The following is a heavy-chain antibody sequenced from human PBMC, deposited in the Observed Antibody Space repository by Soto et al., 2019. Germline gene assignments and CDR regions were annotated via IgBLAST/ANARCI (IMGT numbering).Heavy chain of an antibody. CDR3: ARLEVGLDY. V-gene: IGHV4-61*03. Sequence: QVQLQESGPGLVKPSETLSLTCSVSGGSVSSGSYYWSWIRQSPEKGLEWIGYIYYTGGTKYNPSLPSRVTISADTSRNHFSLKLTSVPAADTAVYYCARLEVGLDYWGQGVLVTVSS. CDR1: GGSVSSGSYY. J-gene: IGHJ4*02. D-gene: IGHD2-2*01. CDR2: IYYTGGT.